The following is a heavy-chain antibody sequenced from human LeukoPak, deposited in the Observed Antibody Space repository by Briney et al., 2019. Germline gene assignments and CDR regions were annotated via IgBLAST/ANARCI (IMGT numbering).Heavy chain of an antibody. Sequence: GESLKISCKGSGYSFTSYWIGWVRQMRGKGLEWMGIIYPGDSDTRYSPSFQGQVTISADKSISTAYLQWSSLKASDTAMYYCAYSSGNPGGYYYGMDVWGQGTTVTVSS. CDR3: AYSSGNPGGYYYGMDV. J-gene: IGHJ6*02. D-gene: IGHD3-22*01. CDR2: IYPGDSDT. CDR1: GYSFTSYW. V-gene: IGHV5-51*01.